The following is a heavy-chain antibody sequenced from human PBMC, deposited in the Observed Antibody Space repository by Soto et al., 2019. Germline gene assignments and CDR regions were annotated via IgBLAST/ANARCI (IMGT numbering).Heavy chain of an antibody. CDR2: IYHSGST. Sequence: SLTCAVSGGSISSSNWWSWVRQPPGKGLEWIGEIYHSGSTNYNPSLKSRVTISVDKSKNQFSLKLSSVTAADTAVYYCARFAPGTSSGYSYYFDYWGQGTLVTVSS. J-gene: IGHJ4*02. V-gene: IGHV4-4*02. CDR3: ARFAPGTSSGYSYYFDY. CDR1: GGSISSSNW. D-gene: IGHD3-22*01.